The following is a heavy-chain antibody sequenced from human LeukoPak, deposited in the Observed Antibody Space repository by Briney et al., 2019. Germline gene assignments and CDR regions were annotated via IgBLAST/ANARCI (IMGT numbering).Heavy chain of an antibody. CDR1: GFTFSSYG. CDR2: ISYDGDNK. Sequence: PGGSLRLSCAASGFTFSSYGMHWVRQAPGKGLEWVAIISYDGDNKYYADSVKGRFTISRDNSKNTLYLQMNSLRAEDTAVYFCTKDAYSYGPHYYFDYWGQGTLVTVSS. CDR3: TKDAYSYGPHYYFDY. J-gene: IGHJ4*02. V-gene: IGHV3-30*18. D-gene: IGHD5-18*01.